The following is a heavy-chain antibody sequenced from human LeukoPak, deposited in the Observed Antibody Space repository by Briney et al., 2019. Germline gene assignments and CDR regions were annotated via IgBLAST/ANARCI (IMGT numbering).Heavy chain of an antibody. CDR2: ISYDGSNK. CDR3: ARARGQWLSDGMDV. Sequence: GGSLRLSCAASGFTFSSYAMHWVRQAPGKGLEWVAAISYDGSNKYYADSVKGRFTISRDNSKNTLYLQMNSLRAEDTAVYYCARARGQWLSDGMDVWGQGTTVTVSS. D-gene: IGHD6-19*01. J-gene: IGHJ6*02. V-gene: IGHV3-30-3*01. CDR1: GFTFSSYA.